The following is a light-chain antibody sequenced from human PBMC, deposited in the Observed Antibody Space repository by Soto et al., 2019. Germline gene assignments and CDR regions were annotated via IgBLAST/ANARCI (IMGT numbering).Light chain of an antibody. J-gene: IGLJ3*02. CDR1: SSNIGINA. Sequence: QSVLTQPPSVSGTPGQRVSISCSGSSSNIGINAVDWYHQLPGTAPKVLIYANNHRPSGVSDRFSGSKSGTSASLAINGLQSDDEAHYYCAAWDDSLNGLVFGGGTKLTVL. CDR3: AAWDDSLNGLV. CDR2: ANN. V-gene: IGLV1-44*01.